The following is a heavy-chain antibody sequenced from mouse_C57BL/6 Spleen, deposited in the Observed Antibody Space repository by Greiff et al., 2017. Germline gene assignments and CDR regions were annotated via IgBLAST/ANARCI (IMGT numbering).Heavy chain of an antibody. V-gene: IGHV1-22*01. J-gene: IGHJ2*01. D-gene: IGHD6-1*01. Sequence: EVKLMESGPELVKPGASVKMSCKASGYTFTDYNMHWVKQSHGKSLEWIGYINPNNGGTSYNQKFKGKATLTVNKSSSTAYMELRSLTSEDSAVYYCARRGQDYFDYWGQGTTLTVSS. CDR3: ARRGQDYFDY. CDR1: GYTFTDYN. CDR2: INPNNGGT.